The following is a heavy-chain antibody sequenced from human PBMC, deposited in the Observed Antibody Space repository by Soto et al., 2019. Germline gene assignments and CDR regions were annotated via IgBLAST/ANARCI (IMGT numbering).Heavy chain of an antibody. CDR1: GFTFSSYG. J-gene: IGHJ6*02. V-gene: IGHV3-33*01. Sequence: GGSLRLSRAASGFTFSSYGMHWVRQAPGKGLEWVAVIWYDGSNKYYADSVKGRFTISRDNSKNTLYLQMNSLRAEDTAVYYCARDQNYDDSSGYYPPSGYYGMDVWGQGTTVTISS. CDR3: ARDQNYDDSSGYYPPSGYYGMDV. D-gene: IGHD3-22*01. CDR2: IWYDGSNK.